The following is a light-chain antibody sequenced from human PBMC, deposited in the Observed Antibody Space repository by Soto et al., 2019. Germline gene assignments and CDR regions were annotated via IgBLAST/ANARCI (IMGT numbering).Light chain of an antibody. CDR2: EGS. CDR3: LSYAGSSTYV. Sequence: QSSLTQPASVSGSPGQSITISCAGTISDVGSYNLVSWYQNHPGKAPKLMIYEGSKRPSGVSNRFSGSKSGNTASLTISGLQAADEADYFCLSYAGSSTYVFGTGTKVTVL. J-gene: IGLJ1*01. V-gene: IGLV2-23*01. CDR1: ISDVGSYNL.